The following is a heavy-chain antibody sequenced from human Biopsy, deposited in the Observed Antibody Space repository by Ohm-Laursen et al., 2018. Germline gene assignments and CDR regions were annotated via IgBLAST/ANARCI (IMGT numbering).Heavy chain of an antibody. CDR2: IFYGGST. D-gene: IGHD3-22*01. Sequence: SETLSLTCTVSGGSISNNNYYWGWIRQPPGKGLEWIGSIFYGGSTHYKPSLKSRVNISVDTPKNQFSLKLNSVTAADTAVYYCARDYDTSGYYYVSWGQGTLVTVSS. CDR1: GGSISNNNYY. CDR3: ARDYDTSGYYYVS. J-gene: IGHJ5*02. V-gene: IGHV4-39*01.